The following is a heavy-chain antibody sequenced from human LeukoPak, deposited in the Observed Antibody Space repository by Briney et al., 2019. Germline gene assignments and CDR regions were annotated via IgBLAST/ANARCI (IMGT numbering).Heavy chain of an antibody. CDR2: MNLNTGNT. CDR3: ARNRNGLDP. CDR1: GYIFTNYG. J-gene: IGHJ5*02. V-gene: IGHV1-8*02. Sequence: ASVKVSCKASGYIFTNYGITWVRQAPGQGLEWVGWMNLNTGNTVYAQKFQGRVTMTRDTSISTAYMELSSLTSEDTAVYYCARNRNGLDPWGQGTLVTVSS. D-gene: IGHD2-8*01.